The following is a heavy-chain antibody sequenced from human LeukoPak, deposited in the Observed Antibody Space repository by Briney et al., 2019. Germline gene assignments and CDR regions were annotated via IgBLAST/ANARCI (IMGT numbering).Heavy chain of an antibody. J-gene: IGHJ4*02. Sequence: ASVKVSCKASGYTFTSYGISWVRQAPGQGLEWMGGIIPIFGTANYAQKFQGRVTITADKSTSTAYMELSSLRSEDTAVYYCASGNEQQLVQPFDYWGQGTLVTVSS. CDR1: GYTFTSYG. D-gene: IGHD6-13*01. CDR2: IIPIFGTA. V-gene: IGHV1-69*06. CDR3: ASGNEQQLVQPFDY.